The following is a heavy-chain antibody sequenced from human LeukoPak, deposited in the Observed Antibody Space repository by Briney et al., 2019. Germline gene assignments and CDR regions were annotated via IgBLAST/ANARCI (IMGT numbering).Heavy chain of an antibody. CDR3: ARGGSGINYYYGMDV. J-gene: IGHJ6*02. CDR2: ISAYNGNT. V-gene: IGHV1-18*01. D-gene: IGHD2-15*01. Sequence: ASVKVSCKASGYTFTSYGFSWVRQAPGQGLEWMGWISAYNGNTNYAQKLQGRVTMTTDTSTSTAYMELRSLRSDDTAVYYCARGGSGINYYYGMDVWGQGTTVTVSS. CDR1: GYTFTSYG.